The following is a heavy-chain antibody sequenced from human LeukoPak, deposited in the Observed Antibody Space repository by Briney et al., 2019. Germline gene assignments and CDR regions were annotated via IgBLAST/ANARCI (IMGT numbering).Heavy chain of an antibody. CDR1: GYTFTSYY. D-gene: IGHD3-22*01. V-gene: IGHV1-69*13. Sequence: GASVKVSCKASGYTFTSYYMHWVRQAPGQRLEWMGGIIPIFGTANYAQKFQGRVTITADESTSTAYMELSSLRSEDTAVYYCARDLGQWLLLDWGQGTLVTVSS. CDR3: ARDLGQWLLLD. J-gene: IGHJ4*02. CDR2: IIPIFGTA.